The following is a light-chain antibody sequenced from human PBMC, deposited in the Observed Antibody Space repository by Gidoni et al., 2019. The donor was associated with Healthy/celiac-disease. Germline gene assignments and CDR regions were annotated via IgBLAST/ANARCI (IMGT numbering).Light chain of an antibody. CDR2: AAS. CDR3: QQSYSTPIT. CDR1: QSITSY. J-gene: IGKJ5*01. V-gene: IGKV1-39*01. Sequence: DIQMTQSPSSLSASVGDRVTSTCRASQSITSYINWYQQKPGKAPKLLIYAASSLQSGVPSRFSGSGSGTDFTLTISSLQPEDFATYYCQQSYSTPITFGQGTRLEIK.